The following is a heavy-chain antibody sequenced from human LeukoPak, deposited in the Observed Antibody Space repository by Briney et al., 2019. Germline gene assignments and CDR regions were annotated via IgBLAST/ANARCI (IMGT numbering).Heavy chain of an antibody. CDR2: INGNGGST. CDR1: GFTFTSYA. D-gene: IGHD3-16*01. V-gene: IGHV3-23*01. CDR3: ANRSLLMWGPGASAM. Sequence: GGSLRLSSAASGFTFTSYAMSWVRQAPGKGLEWVSGINGNGGSTYYADSVKGRFTISRDNSKNTLYLQMNSLRAEDTAVYYCANRSLLMWGPGASAMSSERTMVTVSS. J-gene: IGHJ3*02.